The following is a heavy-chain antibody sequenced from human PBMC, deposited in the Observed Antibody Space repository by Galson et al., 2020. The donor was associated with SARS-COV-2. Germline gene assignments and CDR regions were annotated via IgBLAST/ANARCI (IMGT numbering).Heavy chain of an antibody. D-gene: IGHD2-21*02. CDR2: IYPNGRT. Sequence: TLSLTCAVSGYSVSTTNYWGWVRLAPGKGLEWIGSIYPNGRTYYNPSLESRVTISVDTSRNQFSLTLASVTAADTAFYYCARQGVNMIVLVTVPGWFFDLWGRGTLDTVSS. V-gene: IGHV4-38-2*01. J-gene: IGHJ2*01. CDR3: ARQGVNMIVLVTVPGWFFDL. CDR1: GYSVSTTNY.